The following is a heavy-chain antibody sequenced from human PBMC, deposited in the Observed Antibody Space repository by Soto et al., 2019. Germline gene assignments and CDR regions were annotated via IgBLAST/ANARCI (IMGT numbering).Heavy chain of an antibody. J-gene: IGHJ6*03. Sequence: EASVKVSCKASGGTFSSYTISWVRQAPGQGLEWMGRIIPILGIANYAQKFQGRVTITADKSTSTAYMELSSLRSEDTAVYYCARDGYCSGGSCYPNYYYMDVWGKGTTVTVSS. CDR1: GGTFSSYT. D-gene: IGHD2-15*01. CDR2: IIPILGIA. V-gene: IGHV1-69*04. CDR3: ARDGYCSGGSCYPNYYYMDV.